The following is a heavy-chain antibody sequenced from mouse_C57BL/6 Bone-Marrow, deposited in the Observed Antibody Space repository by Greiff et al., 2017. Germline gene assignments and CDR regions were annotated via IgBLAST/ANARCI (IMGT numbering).Heavy chain of an antibody. CDR2: INPSSGYT. Sequence: QVQLQQSGAELAKPGASVKLSCKASGSTFTSYWMPWVNQRPGQGLEWIGYINPSSGYTKYHQKFKEKATLTADKASSTAYMQLSSLTYEDSAVYDCARGDDYGNGYPYWGQGTTLTVSS. CDR3: ARGDDYGNGYPY. CDR1: GSTFTSYW. J-gene: IGHJ2*01. D-gene: IGHD2-4*01. V-gene: IGHV1-7*01.